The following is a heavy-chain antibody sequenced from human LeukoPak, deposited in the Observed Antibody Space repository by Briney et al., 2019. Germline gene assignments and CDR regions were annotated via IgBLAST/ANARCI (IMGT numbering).Heavy chain of an antibody. V-gene: IGHV4-59*01. J-gene: IGHJ4*02. D-gene: IGHD6-13*01. Sequence: SETLSLTCAVSGGSISSYYWSWIRQPPGRGLEWIGSIHYSGSTSYNSSLKSRVTISVDTSKNQFSLKLSSVTPADTAVYYCARQVYSSSWSYYFDSWGQGILVTVSS. CDR2: IHYSGST. CDR1: GGSISSYY. CDR3: ARQVYSSSWSYYFDS.